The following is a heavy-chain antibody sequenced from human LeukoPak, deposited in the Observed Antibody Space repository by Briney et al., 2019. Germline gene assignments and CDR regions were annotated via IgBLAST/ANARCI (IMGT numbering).Heavy chain of an antibody. CDR2: IGGSGGST. V-gene: IGHV3-23*01. CDR3: AKDLIEGYSGYGHFDY. CDR1: RVTSRSYA. D-gene: IGHD5-12*01. Sequence: PGGSLRLSRVASRVTSRSYAMSWVRQAPGKRLEWVSAIGGSGGSTYYADTAKGRFTISRENSKNTLYLQMNSLRAEDTAVYCCAKDLIEGYSGYGHFDYWGQGTLVTVSS. J-gene: IGHJ4*02.